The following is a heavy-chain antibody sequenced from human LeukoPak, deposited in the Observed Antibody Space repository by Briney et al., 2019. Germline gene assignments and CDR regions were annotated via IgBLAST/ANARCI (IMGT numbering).Heavy chain of an antibody. V-gene: IGHV3-66*02. CDR3: VKVRTGTYTLDY. D-gene: IGHD3-10*01. J-gene: IGHJ4*02. Sequence: GGSLRLSCAASGFTVSSNYMSWVRQAPGKGLEWVSVIYSGGNTHYADSVKGRFTISRDNSKNTLNLQMNSLRAEDTAVYYCVKVRTGTYTLDYWGQGTLVTVSS. CDR1: GFTVSSNY. CDR2: IYSGGNT.